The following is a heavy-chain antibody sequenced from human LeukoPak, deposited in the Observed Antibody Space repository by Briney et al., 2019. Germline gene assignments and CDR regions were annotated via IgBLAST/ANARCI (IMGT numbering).Heavy chain of an antibody. V-gene: IGHV3-48*03. J-gene: IGHJ4*02. CDR1: GFTFSSYE. CDR2: ISSSGSTI. CDR3: ASARQAYDILTGYYSRDY. Sequence: GGSLRLSCAASGFTFSSYEMNWVRQAPGKGLEWVSYISSSGSTIYYADSVKGRFTISRDNAKNSLYLQMSSLRAEDTAVYYCASARQAYDILTGYYSRDYWGQGTLVTVSS. D-gene: IGHD3-9*01.